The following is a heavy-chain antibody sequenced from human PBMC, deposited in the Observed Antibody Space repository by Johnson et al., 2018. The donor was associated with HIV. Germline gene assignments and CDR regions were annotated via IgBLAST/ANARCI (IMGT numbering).Heavy chain of an antibody. J-gene: IGHJ3*02. CDR3: ARDMEYYDFWSGYLPFAFDI. V-gene: IGHV3-30*04. CDR2: ISFDGTDE. CDR1: GFTFSRNA. Sequence: QVQLVESGGGVVQPGGSLGLSCTASGFTFSRNAMHWVRQPPGKGLEWVAVISFDGTDEHDGDSVRGRFTVSRENAKNSLYLQVNSLRAEETAVYYCARDMEYYDFWSGYLPFAFDIWGQGTMVTVSS. D-gene: IGHD3-3*01.